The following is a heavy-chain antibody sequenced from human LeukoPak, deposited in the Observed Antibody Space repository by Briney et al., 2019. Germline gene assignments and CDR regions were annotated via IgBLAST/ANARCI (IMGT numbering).Heavy chain of an antibody. V-gene: IGHV1-2*02. J-gene: IGHJ4*02. Sequence: GASVKVSCRASGYTFTDYSIHWVRQAPGQGLEWMGWIKPGSGATSYAQKFQGRVTLTRDTSISTGYMDLSRLTSDDTAVYYCARDSGSRGKGYWGQGTLVTASS. CDR1: GYTFTDYS. CDR2: IKPGSGAT. CDR3: ARDSGSRGKGY. D-gene: IGHD6-19*01.